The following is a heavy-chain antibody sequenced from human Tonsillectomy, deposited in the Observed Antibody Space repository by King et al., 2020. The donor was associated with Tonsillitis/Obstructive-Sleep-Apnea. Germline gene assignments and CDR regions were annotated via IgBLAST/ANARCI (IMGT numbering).Heavy chain of an antibody. CDR1: GGSISSYY. V-gene: IGHV4-59*01. D-gene: IGHD6-25*01. J-gene: IGHJ6*03. Sequence: VQLQESGTGLVKPSETLSLTCTVSGGSISSYYWSWLRQPPGQGLEWIGYIYYSGSTNYNPSLKSRVTISVDTSKNQVSLKLSSVTAADTAVYYCARDQRDSSMDVWGKGTTVTVSS. CDR3: ARDQRDSSMDV. CDR2: IYYSGST.